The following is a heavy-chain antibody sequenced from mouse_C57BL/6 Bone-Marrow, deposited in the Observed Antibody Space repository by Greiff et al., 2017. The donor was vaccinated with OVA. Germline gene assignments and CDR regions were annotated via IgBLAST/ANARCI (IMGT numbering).Heavy chain of an antibody. CDR2: ISSGGSYT. CDR3: ARRGTTVVENFDV. CDR1: GFTFSSYG. Sequence: DVKLVESGGDLVKPGGSLKLSCAASGFTFSSYGMSWVRQTPDKRLEWVATISSGGSYTYYPDSVKGRFTISRDNAKNTLYLQMSSLKSEDTAMYYCARRGTTVVENFDVWGTGTTVTVAS. J-gene: IGHJ1*03. V-gene: IGHV5-6*02. D-gene: IGHD1-1*01.